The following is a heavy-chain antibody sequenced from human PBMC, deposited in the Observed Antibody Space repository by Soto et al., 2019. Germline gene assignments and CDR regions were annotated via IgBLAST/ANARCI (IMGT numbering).Heavy chain of an antibody. J-gene: IGHJ3*02. CDR1: GFTFSSNY. Sequence: GGSLRLSCAASGFTFSSNYMSWVRQAPGKGLEWVSVIYSGGSTYYADSVKGRFTISRDNSKNTLYLQMNSLRAEDTAVYYCAGTSPGDLNAFDIWGQGTMVTVSS. V-gene: IGHV3-66*02. CDR2: IYSGGST. D-gene: IGHD7-27*01. CDR3: AGTSPGDLNAFDI.